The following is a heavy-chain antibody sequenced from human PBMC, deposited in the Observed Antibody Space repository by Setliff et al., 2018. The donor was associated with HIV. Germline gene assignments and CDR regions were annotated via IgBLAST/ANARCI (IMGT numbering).Heavy chain of an antibody. V-gene: IGHV3-48*01. D-gene: IGHD6-13*01. CDR1: GFTFSSYA. Sequence: GGSLRLSCAASGFTFSSYAMSWVRQAPGKGLAWVSYISSSSSTIYYADSVKGRFTISRDNAKNSLYLQMNSLRAEDTAVYYCARSRAAGFDYWGQGTLVTVSS. J-gene: IGHJ4*02. CDR3: ARSRAAGFDY. CDR2: ISSSSSTI.